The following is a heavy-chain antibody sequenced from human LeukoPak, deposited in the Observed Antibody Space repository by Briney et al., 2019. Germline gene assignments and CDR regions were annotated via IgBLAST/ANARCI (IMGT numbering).Heavy chain of an antibody. V-gene: IGHV1-2*02. CDR3: AREDLYNYPLDF. D-gene: IGHD5-24*01. CDR1: GYTFTDYY. J-gene: IGHJ1*01. Sequence: ASVKVSCRSSGYTFTDYYLHWGRQAPGQGLEWLGWINPNSGDTNFAQKFQGRVTMTRDTSINTAYMELSGLRSDDTAVYYCAREDLYNYPLDFWGQGTLVTVSS. CDR2: INPNSGDT.